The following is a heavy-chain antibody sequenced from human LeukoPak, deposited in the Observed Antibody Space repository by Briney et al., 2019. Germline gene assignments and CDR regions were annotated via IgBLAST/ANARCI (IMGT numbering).Heavy chain of an antibody. CDR2: IKQDGSEK. Sequence: PGGSLRLSCAASGFTFSSYWMSWVRQAPGKGLEWVANIKQDGSEKYYVDSVKGRFTISRDNAKNSLYLQMNSLRAEDTAVYYCAREKAAITMVYYYGMDVWGQGTTVTVSS. CDR3: AREKAAITMVYYYGMDV. V-gene: IGHV3-7*01. D-gene: IGHD3-10*01. CDR1: GFTFSSYW. J-gene: IGHJ6*02.